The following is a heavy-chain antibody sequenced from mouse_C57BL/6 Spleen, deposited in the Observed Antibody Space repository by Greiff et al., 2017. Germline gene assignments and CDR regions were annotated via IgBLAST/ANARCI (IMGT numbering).Heavy chain of an antibody. Sequence: QVQLQQPGAELVRPGSSVKLSCKASGYTFTSYWMDWVKQRPGQGLEWIGNIYPSDSETHYNQKFKDKGTLTVDKSSRTDYMQLSSLTSEDSAVYDCARHYGSSYDAMDYWGQGTSVTVSS. CDR1: GYTFTSYW. J-gene: IGHJ4*01. CDR3: ARHYGSSYDAMDY. V-gene: IGHV1-61*01. CDR2: IYPSDSET. D-gene: IGHD1-1*01.